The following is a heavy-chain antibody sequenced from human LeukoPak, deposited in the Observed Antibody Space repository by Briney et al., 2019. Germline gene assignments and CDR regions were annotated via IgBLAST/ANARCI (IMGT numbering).Heavy chain of an antibody. CDR3: ARDVLNYYDSSGYNAGFDY. CDR1: GYTFTSYG. CDR2: ISAYNGNT. Sequence: GASVKVSCKASGYTFTSYGISWVRQAPGQGLEWMGWISAYNGNTNYAQKLQGRVTMTTDTSTGTAYMELRSLRSDDTAVYYCARDVLNYYDSSGYNAGFDYWGQGTLVTVSS. D-gene: IGHD3-22*01. V-gene: IGHV1-18*01. J-gene: IGHJ4*02.